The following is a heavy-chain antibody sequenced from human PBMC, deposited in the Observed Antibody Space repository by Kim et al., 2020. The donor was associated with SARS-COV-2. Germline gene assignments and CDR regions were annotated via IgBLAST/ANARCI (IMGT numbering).Heavy chain of an antibody. CDR2: ISGSGGST. J-gene: IGHJ3*02. CDR1: GFTFSSYA. Sequence: GGSLRLSCAASGFTFSSYAMSWVRQAPGKGLEWVSAISGSGGSTYYADSVKGRFTISRDNSKNTLYLQMNSLRAEDTAVYYCAKGTVLAAAFGDAFDIWGQGTIVTVSS. D-gene: IGHD6-13*01. CDR3: AKGTVLAAAFGDAFDI. V-gene: IGHV3-23*01.